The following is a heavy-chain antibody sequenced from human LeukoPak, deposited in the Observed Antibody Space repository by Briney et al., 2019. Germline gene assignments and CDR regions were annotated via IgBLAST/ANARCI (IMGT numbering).Heavy chain of an antibody. CDR1: GFTFSSYA. CDR2: VSGGGGTT. Sequence: GGSLRLSCGASGFTFSSYAMNWVRQAPGKGLEWVSGVSGGGGTTYYADSVKGRFTISRDNSKNTLYLQMNSLRAEDTAVYYCAKRMSSGSYYSAFDIWGQGTMVTVSS. D-gene: IGHD1-26*01. J-gene: IGHJ3*02. CDR3: AKRMSSGSYYSAFDI. V-gene: IGHV3-23*01.